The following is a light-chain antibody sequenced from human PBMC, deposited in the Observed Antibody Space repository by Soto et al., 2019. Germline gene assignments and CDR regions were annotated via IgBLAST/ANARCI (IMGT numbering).Light chain of an antibody. CDR2: LNSDGSH. J-gene: IGLJ2*01. CDR1: SGHSFYA. Sequence: QPVLTQSPSASASLGASVKLTCTLSSGHSFYAIAWHQQQPEKGPRYLMKLNSDGSHSKGDGIPDRFSGSSSGAERYLTISSLQSEDEDDYYCQTWGTGIQVFGGGTQLTVL. V-gene: IGLV4-69*01. CDR3: QTWGTGIQV.